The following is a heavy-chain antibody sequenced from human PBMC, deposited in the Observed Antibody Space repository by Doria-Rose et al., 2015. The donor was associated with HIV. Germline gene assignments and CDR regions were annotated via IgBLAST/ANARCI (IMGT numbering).Heavy chain of an antibody. CDR2: ISYDGTNK. CDR1: GFTFSSYA. D-gene: IGHD4-17*01. Sequence: CAASGFTFSSYAMHWVRQAPGKGLEWVAVISYDGTNKYYSDSVKGRFTISRDNSKFTLYLQMNNLRAEDTAVYYCARDWDDYGDFDYWGQGTLVIVSS. V-gene: IGHV3-30-3*01. J-gene: IGHJ4*02. CDR3: ARDWDDYGDFDY.